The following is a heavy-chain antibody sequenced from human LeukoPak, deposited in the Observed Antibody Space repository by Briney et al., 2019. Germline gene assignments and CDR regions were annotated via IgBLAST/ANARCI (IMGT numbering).Heavy chain of an antibody. CDR1: GGSISSSSYY. D-gene: IGHD2-15*01. CDR2: IYCSGST. V-gene: IGHV4-39*01. J-gene: IGHJ4*02. Sequence: PSETLSLTCTVSGGSISSSSYYWGWIRQPPGKGLEWIGSIYCSGSTYYNPSLKSRVTISVDTSKNQFSLKLSSVTAADTAVYYCARHPQCSGGSCYPRARDYRPKSTYFDYWGQGTLVTVSS. CDR3: ARHPQCSGGSCYPRARDYRPKSTYFDY.